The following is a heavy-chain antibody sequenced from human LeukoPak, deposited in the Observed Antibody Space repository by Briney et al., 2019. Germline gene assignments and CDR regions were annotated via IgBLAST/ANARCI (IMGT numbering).Heavy chain of an antibody. V-gene: IGHV3-15*01. D-gene: IGHD5-12*01. J-gene: IGHJ4*02. CDR2: IKSKTDGGTT. Sequence: GGSLRLSCAASRFTFSSYAMSWVRQAPGKGLEWVGRIKSKTDGGTTDYAAPVKGRFTISRDDSKNTLYLQMNSLKTEDTAVYYCTTDYMASGYSGYDYPYFDYWGQGTLVTVSS. CDR1: RFTFSSYA. CDR3: TTDYMASGYSGYDYPYFDY.